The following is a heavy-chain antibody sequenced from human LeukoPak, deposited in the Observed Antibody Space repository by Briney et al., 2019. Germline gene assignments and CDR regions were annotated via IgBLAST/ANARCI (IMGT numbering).Heavy chain of an antibody. J-gene: IGHJ6*03. V-gene: IGHV1-2*02. CDR2: INPNSGGT. D-gene: IGHD1-26*01. CDR3: ARVRSGLGFGMDV. CDR1: GYTFTGYY. Sequence: ASVKVSCKASGYTFTGYYIHWVRQAPGQGLEWVGWINPNSGGTNYAQKFQGRVTMTRDTSISTAYMELSRLRSDDTAVYYCARVRSGLGFGMDVWGKGTTVTISS.